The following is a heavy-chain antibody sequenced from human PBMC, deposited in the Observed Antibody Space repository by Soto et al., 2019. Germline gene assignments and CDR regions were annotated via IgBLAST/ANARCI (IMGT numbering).Heavy chain of an antibody. J-gene: IGHJ4*02. V-gene: IGHV3-74*01. D-gene: IGHD4-17*01. CDR2: INTAGTTT. Sequence: ELQLVESGGGLVQPGGSLRLSCVASGFSFSTYWMHWVRQAPGKGLVWVSRINTAGTTTPYADSVTGRFTISRDNAKNTLYPPMKSLRAEDKAFYYCAGGGGDYGDYLDYWGQGALVTVSS. CDR1: GFSFSTYW. CDR3: AGGGGDYGDYLDY.